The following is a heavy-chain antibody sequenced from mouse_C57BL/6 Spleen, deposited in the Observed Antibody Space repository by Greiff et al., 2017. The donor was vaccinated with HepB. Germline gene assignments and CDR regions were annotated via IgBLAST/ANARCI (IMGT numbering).Heavy chain of an antibody. CDR3: ARFGGYYGNFFDY. Sequence: QVQLQQSGPELVKPGASVKISCKASGYAFSSSWMNWVKQRPGKGLEWIGRIYPGDGDTNYNGKFKGKATLTADKSSSTAYMQLSSLTSEDSAVYFCARFGGYYGNFFDYWGQGTTLTVAS. V-gene: IGHV1-82*01. D-gene: IGHD2-1*01. CDR1: GYAFSSSW. J-gene: IGHJ2*01. CDR2: IYPGDGDT.